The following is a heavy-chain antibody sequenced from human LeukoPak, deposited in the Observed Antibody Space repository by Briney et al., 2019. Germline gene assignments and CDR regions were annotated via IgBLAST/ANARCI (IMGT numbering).Heavy chain of an antibody. V-gene: IGHV1-2*06. D-gene: IGHD3-10*01. CDR3: ARDTRAMVRGVIINFDY. Sequence: GASVKVSCKASGYTFTDYYMHWVRQAPGQGLEWMGRISPNNGVTNYAQKFQGRVTMTRDTSITTAYMELSRLRSDDTAVYYCARDTRAMVRGVIINFDYWGQGTLVTVSS. CDR2: ISPNNGVT. J-gene: IGHJ4*02. CDR1: GYTFTDYY.